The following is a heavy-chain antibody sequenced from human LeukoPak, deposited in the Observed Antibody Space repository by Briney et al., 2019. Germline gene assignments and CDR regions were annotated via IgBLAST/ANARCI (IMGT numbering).Heavy chain of an antibody. CDR1: GGSFSGYY. Sequence: SETLSLTCAVYGGSFSGYYWSWIRQPPGKGLEWIGEINHSGSTNYNPSLKSRVTISVDTSKNQFSLKLSPVTAADTAVYYCAREAAAAGTTYWYFDLWGRGTLVTVSS. CDR2: INHSGST. D-gene: IGHD6-13*01. J-gene: IGHJ2*01. V-gene: IGHV4-34*01. CDR3: AREAAAAGTTYWYFDL.